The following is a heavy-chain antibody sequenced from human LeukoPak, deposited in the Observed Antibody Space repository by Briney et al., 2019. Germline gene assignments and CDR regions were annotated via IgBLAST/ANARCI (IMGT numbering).Heavy chain of an antibody. V-gene: IGHV1-18*01. J-gene: IGHJ6*02. CDR2: ISAYKGNT. CDR3: ARRCSGGSCYFSYYYGMDV. CDR1: GYTFTSYG. D-gene: IGHD2-15*01. Sequence: ASVKVSCKASGYTFTSYGISWVRQAPGQGLEWMGWISAYKGNTNYAQKLQGRVTMTTDTSTSTAYMELRSLRSDDTAVYYCARRCSGGSCYFSYYYGMDVWGQGTTVTVSS.